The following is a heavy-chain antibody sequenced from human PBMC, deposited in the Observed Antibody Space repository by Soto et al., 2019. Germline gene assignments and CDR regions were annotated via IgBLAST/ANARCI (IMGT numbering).Heavy chain of an antibody. CDR1: GGSFSGYY. V-gene: IGHV4-34*01. CDR2: INHSGST. D-gene: IGHD3-10*01. J-gene: IGHJ4*02. CDR3: ARGGWYYGSGRPGDY. Sequence: QVQLQQWGAGLLKPSETLSLTCAVYGGSFSGYYWSWIRQPPGKGLEWIGEINHSGSTNYNPSLKSRVTIXXDXSKXRFSLKLSSVTAADTAVYYCARGGWYYGSGRPGDYWGQGTLVTVSS.